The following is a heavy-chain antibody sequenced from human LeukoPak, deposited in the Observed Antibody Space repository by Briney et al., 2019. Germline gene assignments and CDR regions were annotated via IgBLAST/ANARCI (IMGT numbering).Heavy chain of an antibody. CDR1: GGSISGDY. J-gene: IGHJ6*03. CDR3: ARNVNYYMDV. CDR2: IYTSGRT. D-gene: IGHD1-1*01. Sequence: SETLSLTCTVSGGSISGDYWSWIRQPAGTGLEWIGRIYTSGRTIYNPSLKSRVTISVDKSNNQLSLKVNSVTAADTAVYYCARNVNYYMDVWGKGTTVTVSS. V-gene: IGHV4-4*07.